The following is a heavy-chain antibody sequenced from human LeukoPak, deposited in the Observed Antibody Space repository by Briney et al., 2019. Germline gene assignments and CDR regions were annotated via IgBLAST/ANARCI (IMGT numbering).Heavy chain of an antibody. J-gene: IGHJ3*02. Sequence: ASVKVSCKASSYTFTSYGISWVRQAPGQGLEWMGWISAYNGNTNYAQKLQGRVTMTTDTSTSTAYMELRSLRSDDTAVYYCARDRLFQHAFDIWGQGTMVTVSS. CDR1: SYTFTSYG. CDR3: ARDRLFQHAFDI. V-gene: IGHV1-18*01. CDR2: ISAYNGNT. D-gene: IGHD2-21*01.